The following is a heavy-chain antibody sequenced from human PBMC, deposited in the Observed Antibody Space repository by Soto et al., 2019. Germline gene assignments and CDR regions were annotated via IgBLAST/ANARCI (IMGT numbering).Heavy chain of an antibody. CDR2: IYPGDSDT. D-gene: IGHD6-19*01. CDR3: ARHLAVAGPYYYYGMDV. Sequence: PSASLNISRKGYGSSLTSYCIGWVRHMPGNGSESMGIIYPGDSDTRYSPSFQGQVTISADKSISTAYLQWSSLKASDAAMYYCARHLAVAGPYYYYGMDVWGQGIPVTVSS. CDR1: GSSLTSYC. J-gene: IGHJ6*02. V-gene: IGHV5-51*01.